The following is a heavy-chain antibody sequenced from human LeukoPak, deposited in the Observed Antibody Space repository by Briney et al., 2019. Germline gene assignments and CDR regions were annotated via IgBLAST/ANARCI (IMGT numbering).Heavy chain of an antibody. V-gene: IGHV3-66*02. D-gene: IGHD6-6*01. Sequence: PGGSLRLSCAVSGFTVSSKYRSWVRQAPGKGLEWVSVIYAGGNTYYTDSVKGRFTISRDNSKNTLYLQVNNLRAEDTAMYYCASPYPTSSFYAFDIWGQGTMVTVSS. CDR2: IYAGGNT. CDR3: ASPYPTSSFYAFDI. CDR1: GFTVSSKY. J-gene: IGHJ3*02.